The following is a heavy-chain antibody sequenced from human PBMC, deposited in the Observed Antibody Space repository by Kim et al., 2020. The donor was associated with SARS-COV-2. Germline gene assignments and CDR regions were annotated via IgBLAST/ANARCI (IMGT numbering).Heavy chain of an antibody. CDR3: ARHVRYSSSWYRARYYYGMDV. CDR1: GYSFTSYW. D-gene: IGHD6-13*01. CDR2: IYPGDSDT. V-gene: IGHV5-51*01. J-gene: IGHJ6*02. Sequence: GESLKISCKGSGYSFTSYWIGWVRQMPGKGLEWMGIIYPGDSDTRYSPSFQGQVTISADKSISTAYLQWSSLKASDTAMYYCARHVRYSSSWYRARYYYGMDVWAKGPRSPSP.